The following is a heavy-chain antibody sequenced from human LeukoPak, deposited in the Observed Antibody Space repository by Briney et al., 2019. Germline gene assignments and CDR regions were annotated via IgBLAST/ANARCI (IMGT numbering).Heavy chain of an antibody. J-gene: IGHJ4*02. D-gene: IGHD3-10*01. CDR1: GFTFSSNA. CDR2: ISGSDART. V-gene: IGHV3-23*01. CDR3: GRINYNGDY. Sequence: PGGSLRPSCAASGFTFSSNAMSWVRQAPGKGLEWVSAISGSDARTYYADSVKGRFTISRDNSKNTLYLQMNSLRTEDTAVYFCGRINYNGDYWGRGTLVTVSS.